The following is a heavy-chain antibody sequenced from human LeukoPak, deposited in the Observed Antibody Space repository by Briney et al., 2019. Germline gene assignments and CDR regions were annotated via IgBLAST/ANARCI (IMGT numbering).Heavy chain of an antibody. CDR1: GYTFSSYY. V-gene: IGHV1-46*01. CDR3: ARDEAYSSSSGYFDY. Sequence: GASVKVSCKASGYTFSSYYMHWVRQAPGQGLEWMGIINPSGGSTTYAQNFQGRVTMTRDTSTSTVYMELSSLRSEDTAVYYCARDEAYSSSSGYFDYWGQGTLVTVSS. D-gene: IGHD6-6*01. J-gene: IGHJ4*02. CDR2: INPSGGST.